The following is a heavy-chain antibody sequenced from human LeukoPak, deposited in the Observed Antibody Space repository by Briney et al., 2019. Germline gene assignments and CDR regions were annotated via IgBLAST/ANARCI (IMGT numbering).Heavy chain of an antibody. V-gene: IGHV3-30*04. Sequence: GVSLRLSCAASGFTFSSYAMHWVRQAPGKGLEWVAVISYDGSNKYYADSVKGRFTISRDNSKNTLYLQMNSLRAEDTAVYYCARALGYCSGGSCFGDYYYGMDVWGKGTTVTVSS. CDR2: ISYDGSNK. D-gene: IGHD2-15*01. CDR3: ARALGYCSGGSCFGDYYYGMDV. CDR1: GFTFSSYA. J-gene: IGHJ6*04.